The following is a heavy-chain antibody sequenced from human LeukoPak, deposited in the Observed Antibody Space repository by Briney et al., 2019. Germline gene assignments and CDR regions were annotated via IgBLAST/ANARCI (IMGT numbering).Heavy chain of an antibody. CDR2: INPNSGGT. D-gene: IGHD2-2*02. CDR1: GYTFTGYC. V-gene: IGHV1-2*02. CDR3: ARVSSAVVPAAIRVWFDP. Sequence: ASVKVSCKASGYTFTGYCMHWVRQAPGQGPEWMGWINPNSGGTNYAQKFQGRVTMTRDTSISTAYMELSRLRSDDTAVYYCARVSSAVVPAAIRVWFDPWGQGTLVTVSS. J-gene: IGHJ5*02.